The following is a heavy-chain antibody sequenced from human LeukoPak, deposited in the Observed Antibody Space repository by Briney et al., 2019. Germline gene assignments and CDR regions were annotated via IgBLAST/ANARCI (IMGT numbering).Heavy chain of an antibody. CDR2: INTNTGNP. Sequence: EASVKVSCKASGYTFTSYAMNWVRQAPGQGLEWMGWINTNTGNPTYAQGFTGRFVFSLDTSVSTAYLQISSLKAEDTAVYYCARDTGRWGYYYYGMDVWGQGTTVTVSS. CDR3: ARDTGRWGYYYYGMDV. CDR1: GYTFTSYA. D-gene: IGHD3-16*01. J-gene: IGHJ6*02. V-gene: IGHV7-4-1*02.